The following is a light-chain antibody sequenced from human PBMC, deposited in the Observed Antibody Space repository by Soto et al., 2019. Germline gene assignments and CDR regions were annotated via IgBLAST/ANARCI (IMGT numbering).Light chain of an antibody. J-gene: IGKJ4*01. CDR3: QKYNSAPLT. Sequence: DIQMTQSPSSLSASVEDRVTITCRASQGIRSYLAWYQQKPGKVPKLLLYAASTLQSGVPSRFSGSGSGTDFTLTISSLQPEDVATYYCQKYNSAPLTFGGGTKVEIK. CDR2: AAS. V-gene: IGKV1-27*01. CDR1: QGIRSY.